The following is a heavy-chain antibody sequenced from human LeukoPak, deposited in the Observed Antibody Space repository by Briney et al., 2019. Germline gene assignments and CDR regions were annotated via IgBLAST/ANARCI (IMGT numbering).Heavy chain of an antibody. J-gene: IGHJ5*02. CDR3: ASAPNYIAASNWFDP. CDR1: GYTFTSYY. CDR2: INPSGGST. Sequence: ASVKVSCKASGYTFTSYYMHWVRQAPGQGLEWMGIINPSGGSTSYAQKFQGRVTMTTDTSTSTAYMELRSLRSDDTAVYYCASAPNYIAASNWFDPWGQGTLVTVSS. V-gene: IGHV1-46*01. D-gene: IGHD6-13*01.